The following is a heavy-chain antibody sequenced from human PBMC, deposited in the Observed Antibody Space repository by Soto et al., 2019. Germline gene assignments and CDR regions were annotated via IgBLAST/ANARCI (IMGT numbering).Heavy chain of an antibody. J-gene: IGHJ4*02. CDR3: ARLAPYSSAWGSDFDY. CDR2: IIPIFGTA. Sequence: SVTVSCKATAGDFSSSSISWVRHAPGQGLEWMGGIIPIFGTANYAQKFQGRVTITADESTRTAYMELSSLRSEDTAVYYCARLAPYSSAWGSDFDYWGQGTMVTVSS. V-gene: IGHV1-69*13. D-gene: IGHD6-19*01. CDR1: AGDFSSSS.